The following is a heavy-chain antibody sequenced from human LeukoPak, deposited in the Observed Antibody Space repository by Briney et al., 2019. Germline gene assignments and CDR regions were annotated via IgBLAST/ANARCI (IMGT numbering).Heavy chain of an antibody. CDR1: GFTVSSYG. V-gene: IGHV3-66*02. CDR2: VYSDGVT. Sequence: GGSLRLSCAASGFTVSSYGMSWVRQAPGKGPEWVSLVYSDGVTRYADPVQCRFTISRDNSKNTVYLQMNNLRVEDTAVYHCVRDRAEGRAWVEFDPWGQGILVTVSS. CDR3: VRDRAEGRAWVEFDP. J-gene: IGHJ5*02.